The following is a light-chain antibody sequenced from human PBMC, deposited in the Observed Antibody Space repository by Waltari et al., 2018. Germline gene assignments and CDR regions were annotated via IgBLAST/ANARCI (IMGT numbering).Light chain of an antibody. Sequence: EIVLTQSPGTLSFSPGERATLSCRASQSIGKYLVWYQQKPGQAPRLLIYTASSRATGVPDRFSGSGSGTDFSLTISRLEPEDFAVYYCQNHERLPATFGQGTKVEIK. CDR3: QNHERLPAT. J-gene: IGKJ1*01. V-gene: IGKV3-20*01. CDR2: TAS. CDR1: QSIGKY.